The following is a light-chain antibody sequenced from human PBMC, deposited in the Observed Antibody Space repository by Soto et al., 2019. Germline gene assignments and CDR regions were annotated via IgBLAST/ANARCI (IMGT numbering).Light chain of an antibody. CDR2: DVT. CDR3: SSYTTSNTRQIV. J-gene: IGLJ1*01. V-gene: IGLV2-14*03. CDR1: SGDVGGYNY. Sequence: QSVLTQPASVSGSPGQSITISCIGTSGDVGGYNYVSWYQHHPGKAPKLIIYDVTNRPSGVSNPFSGSKSGNTASLTISGLQPEDEADYYCSSYTTSNTRQIVFGTGTKVTVL.